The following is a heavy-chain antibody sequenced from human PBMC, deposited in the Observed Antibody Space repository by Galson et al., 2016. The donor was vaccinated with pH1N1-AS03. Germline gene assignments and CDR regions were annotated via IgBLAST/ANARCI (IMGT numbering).Heavy chain of an antibody. J-gene: IGHJ6*02. D-gene: IGHD6-6*01. V-gene: IGHV1-69*13. CDR2: IVPVFGTT. CDR3: TRDGAAHDYYYYGMDV. Sequence: SVKDSCKASGGTFGNYAVSWVRLAPGQGLEWLGAIVPVFGTTNYAQTFQGRLTITADASTSIANMELSGLRLDDTALYYCTRDGAAHDYYYYGMDVWGQGTTVTVSS. CDR1: GGTFGNYA.